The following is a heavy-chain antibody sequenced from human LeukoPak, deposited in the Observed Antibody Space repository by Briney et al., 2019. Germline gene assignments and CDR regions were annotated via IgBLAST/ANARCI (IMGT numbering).Heavy chain of an antibody. V-gene: IGHV3-9*01. CDR3: AKSDCSSTSCYLRSVAFDI. Sequence: PGRSLRLSCAASGFTFDDYAMHWVRQAPGKGLEWVSGISWNSGSIGYADSVKGRFTISRDNAKNSLYLQMNSLRAEDTAVYYCAKSDCSSTSCYLRSVAFDIWGQGTMVTVSS. CDR1: GFTFDDYA. J-gene: IGHJ3*02. D-gene: IGHD2-2*01. CDR2: ISWNSGSI.